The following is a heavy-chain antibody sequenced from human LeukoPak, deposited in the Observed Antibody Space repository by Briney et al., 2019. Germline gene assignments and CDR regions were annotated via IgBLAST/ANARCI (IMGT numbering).Heavy chain of an antibody. J-gene: IGHJ3*02. D-gene: IGHD4-23*01. V-gene: IGHV3-74*01. CDR1: GFTFSKYW. CDR3: LTIVETPIDAFDI. Sequence: GGSLRLSCAASGFTFSKYWLHWDRQPPGRGLVWLARINPDDKSTSYADSVKGRFTISIDDAKETLFLQMNSLTAEDTAVYYCLTIVETPIDAFDIWGQGAMVTVSS. CDR2: INPDDKST.